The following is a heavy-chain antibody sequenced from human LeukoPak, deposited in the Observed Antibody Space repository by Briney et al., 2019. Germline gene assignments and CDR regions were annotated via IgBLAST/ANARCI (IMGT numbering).Heavy chain of an antibody. V-gene: IGHV3-64*01. CDR1: GFTFSSYA. Sequence: GGSLRLSCAASGFTFSSYAMHWVRQAPGKGLEYVSAISSNGGSTYYANSVKGRFTISRDNSKNTLYLQMGSLRAEDMAVYYCARGEYYYDSSGYFDYWGQGTLVTVSS. CDR2: ISSNGGST. CDR3: ARGEYYYDSSGYFDY. J-gene: IGHJ4*02. D-gene: IGHD3-22*01.